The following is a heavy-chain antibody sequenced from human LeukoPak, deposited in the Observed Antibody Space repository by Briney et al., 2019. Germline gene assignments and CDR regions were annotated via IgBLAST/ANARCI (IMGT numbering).Heavy chain of an antibody. CDR3: AAGLGTSDFDS. CDR2: FKTKIAGGAI. V-gene: IGHV3-15*01. D-gene: IGHD7-27*01. Sequence: GGSLRLSCAASGFSFSNAYMSWVRQAPGKGLEWVGRFKTKIAGGAIDYAAPVRGRFTISRDDSGNTLYLQMSSLKTDDTAVYYCAAGLGTSDFDSWGQGTLVTVSS. J-gene: IGHJ4*02. CDR1: GFSFSNAY.